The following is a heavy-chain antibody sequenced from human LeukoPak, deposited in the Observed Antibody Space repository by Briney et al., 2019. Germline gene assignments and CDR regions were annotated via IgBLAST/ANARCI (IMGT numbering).Heavy chain of an antibody. CDR2: IYYGGST. V-gene: IGHV4-59*11. CDR3: AREGLELDYYYYMDV. J-gene: IGHJ6*03. CDR1: GGSISSHY. Sequence: SETLSLTCTVSGGSISSHYWSWIRQPPGKGLEWIGYIYYGGSTNYNPSLKSRVTISVDTSKNQFSLKLSSVTAADTAVYYCAREGLELDYYYYMDVWGKGTTVTVSS. D-gene: IGHD1-7*01.